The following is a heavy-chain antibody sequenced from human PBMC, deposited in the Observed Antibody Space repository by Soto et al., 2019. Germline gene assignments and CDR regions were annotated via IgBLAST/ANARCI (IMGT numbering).Heavy chain of an antibody. CDR2: VNPDGSTT. CDR3: AKVASGSYDWFDP. D-gene: IGHD1-26*01. V-gene: IGHV3-74*01. Sequence: PVGSLRLSCAASKFSFSGYCMHWVRQAPGKGLMWVSRVNPDGSTTTYADSVKGRFTISRDNAKNTVFLQMNSLRADDTAVYYCAKVASGSYDWFDPWGQGTLVTVSP. J-gene: IGHJ5*02. CDR1: KFSFSGYC.